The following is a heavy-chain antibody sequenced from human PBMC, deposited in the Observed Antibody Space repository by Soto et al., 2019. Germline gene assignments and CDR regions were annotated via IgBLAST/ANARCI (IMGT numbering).Heavy chain of an antibody. CDR1: GFTFSSYA. CDR3: AKDHRVVVANDAFDI. CDR2: ISGSGGST. Sequence: GGSLRLSCAASGFTFSSYAMSWVRQAPGKGLEWVSAISGSGGSTYYADSVEGRFTISRDNSKNTLYLQMNSLRAEDTAVYCCAKDHRVVVANDAFDIWGQGTMVTVPS. J-gene: IGHJ3*02. D-gene: IGHD2-15*01. V-gene: IGHV3-23*01.